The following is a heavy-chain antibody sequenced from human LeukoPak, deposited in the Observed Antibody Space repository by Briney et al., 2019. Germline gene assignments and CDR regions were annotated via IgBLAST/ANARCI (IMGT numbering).Heavy chain of an antibody. Sequence: GGSLRLSCAASGFTVSSNYMSWVRQAPGKGLEWVSVIYSGGSTYYADSVKGRFTISRDNSKNTPYLQMNSLRAEDTAVYYCARDQRDYSNYIYYYYGMDVWGQGTTVTVSS. CDR3: ARDQRDYSNYIYYYYGMDV. D-gene: IGHD4-11*01. CDR2: IYSGGST. CDR1: GFTVSSNY. J-gene: IGHJ6*02. V-gene: IGHV3-53*01.